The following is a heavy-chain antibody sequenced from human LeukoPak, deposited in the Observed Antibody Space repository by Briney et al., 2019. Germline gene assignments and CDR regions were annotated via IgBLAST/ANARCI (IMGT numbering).Heavy chain of an antibody. J-gene: IGHJ4*02. CDR1: GFTFSNYA. Sequence: GGSLRLSCAVSGFTFSNYAMSWVRQAPGKGLEWVSAISGSGGSTYYADSVKGRFTISRDNSKNTLYLQMNSLRAEDTAVYYCAGEPIVTAGIVGYYWGQGTLATVSS. V-gene: IGHV3-23*01. D-gene: IGHD2-2*01. CDR3: AGEPIVTAGIVGYY. CDR2: ISGSGGST.